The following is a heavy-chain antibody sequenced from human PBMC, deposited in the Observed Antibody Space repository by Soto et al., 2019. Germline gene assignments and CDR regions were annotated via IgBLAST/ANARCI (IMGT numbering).Heavy chain of an antibody. D-gene: IGHD2-2*01. CDR2: IYYSGST. Sequence: QVQLQESGPGLVKPSQTLSLTCTVSGGSISSGDYYWSWIRQPPGKGLEWIGYIYYSGSTYYNPSLKGRVTISVDTSKNQFSLKLSSVTAADTAVYYCAREVKIVLVPAASDAFDIWGQGTMVTVSS. V-gene: IGHV4-30-4*01. CDR3: AREVKIVLVPAASDAFDI. J-gene: IGHJ3*02. CDR1: GGSISSGDYY.